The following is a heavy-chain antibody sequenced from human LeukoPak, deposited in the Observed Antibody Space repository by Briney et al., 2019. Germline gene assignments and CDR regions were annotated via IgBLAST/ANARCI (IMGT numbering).Heavy chain of an antibody. Sequence: ASVKVSCKASGYIFTGYYLHWVQQAPGQGLESMGWINPDSGDTNFAQKFQGRVSMTRDTSISTAYMELSRLRSDDTAYYYCARVQYYNILTGSFQYWGQGTLVTVSS. V-gene: IGHV1-2*02. CDR3: ARVQYYNILTGSFQY. D-gene: IGHD3-9*01. CDR2: INPDSGDT. J-gene: IGHJ4*02. CDR1: GYIFTGYY.